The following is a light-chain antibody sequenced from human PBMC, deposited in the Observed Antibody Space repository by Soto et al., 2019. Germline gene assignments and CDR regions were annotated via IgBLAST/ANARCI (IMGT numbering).Light chain of an antibody. Sequence: DIQMTQSPSSLSASVGDRVTITCQASQDITTYLNWYQQKPGKAPNLLIFDASNLETGVPSRFSGSGSGTHCTLTISSLQPEDIATFYCQQYDNLPYTFGQGTKLEIK. CDR3: QQYDNLPYT. CDR2: DAS. J-gene: IGKJ2*01. V-gene: IGKV1-33*01. CDR1: QDITTY.